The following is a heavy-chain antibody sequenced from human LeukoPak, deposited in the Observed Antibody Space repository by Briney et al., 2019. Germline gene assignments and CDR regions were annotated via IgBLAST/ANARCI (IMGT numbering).Heavy chain of an antibody. CDR3: ARVYDSSGYYFAY. Sequence: SETLLLTCTFSGGSISSYYWSLIRHPPGEGLEWIGYIYHSESTNYNPSLKSRLTISVDTLKNQFSLKLSSVPAADTAVYYCARVYDSSGYYFAYWGQRPLVSVSS. D-gene: IGHD3-22*01. CDR1: GGSISSYY. CDR2: IYHSEST. J-gene: IGHJ4*02. V-gene: IGHV4-59*01.